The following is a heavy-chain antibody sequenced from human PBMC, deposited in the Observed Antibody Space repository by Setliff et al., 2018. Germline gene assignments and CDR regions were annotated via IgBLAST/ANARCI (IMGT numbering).Heavy chain of an antibody. V-gene: IGHV3-21*01. Sequence: GGSLRLSCVASAFTFSRYSMNWVRQAPGKGLEWVSSISSSGDSVYYADSVMGRFTISRDNAKKSLFLQMNSLKAEDTAIYYCARDWAFPGSLDFWGQGTMVTVSS. J-gene: IGHJ4*03. CDR1: AFTFSRYS. CDR3: ARDWAFPGSLDF. D-gene: IGHD3-10*01. CDR2: ISSSGDSV.